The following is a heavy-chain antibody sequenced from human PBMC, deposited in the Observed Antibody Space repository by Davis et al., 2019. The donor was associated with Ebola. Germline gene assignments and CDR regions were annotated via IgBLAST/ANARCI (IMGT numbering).Heavy chain of an antibody. Sequence: GESLKISCAASGFVFSSYVMSWVRRAPGKGLEWVSAISGSGGSTYYADSVKGRVTISRDNSKNTLFLQLNSLGVEDTAVYYCAKGGSGWPSDYSYGLGVWGKGTTVTVSS. CDR3: AKGGSGWPSDYSYGLGV. J-gene: IGHJ6*04. D-gene: IGHD6-19*01. V-gene: IGHV3-23*01. CDR2: ISGSGGST. CDR1: GFVFSSYV.